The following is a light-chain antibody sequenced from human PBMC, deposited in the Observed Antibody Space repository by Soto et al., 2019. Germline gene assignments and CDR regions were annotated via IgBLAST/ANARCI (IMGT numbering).Light chain of an antibody. Sequence: QSVLTQPPSASGTPGQRVTISCSGSRSNIESNAVNWYQQLPGTAPKLLIYRNNQRPSGVPDRFSASKSGTSASLAISGLQSEDEADYYCAAWDDRLNGQVFGSGTKVTVL. V-gene: IGLV1-44*01. J-gene: IGLJ1*01. CDR3: AAWDDRLNGQV. CDR1: RSNIESNA. CDR2: RNN.